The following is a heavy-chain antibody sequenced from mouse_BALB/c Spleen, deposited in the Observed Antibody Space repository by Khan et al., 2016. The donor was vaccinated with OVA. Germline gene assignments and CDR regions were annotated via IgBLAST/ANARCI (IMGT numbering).Heavy chain of an antibody. Sequence: VQLKQSGPGLVNPSQSLSLTCTVTGYSITSDYAWNWIRQFPGNKLEWMGYISYSGRTSYNPSLKSRISITRDQSTNPVFLQLNSVTTEDTASYFCARSVTITTVVATDFDYWGQGTTLTVSS. D-gene: IGHD1-1*01. V-gene: IGHV3-2*02. CDR3: ARSVTITTVVATDFDY. CDR1: GYSITSDYA. CDR2: ISYSGRT. J-gene: IGHJ2*01.